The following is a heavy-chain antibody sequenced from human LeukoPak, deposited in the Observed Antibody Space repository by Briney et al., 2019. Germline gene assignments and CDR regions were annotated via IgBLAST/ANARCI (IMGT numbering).Heavy chain of an antibody. CDR3: ARGYRFDP. CDR1: GGSISSGSYY. J-gene: IGHJ5*02. CDR2: IYTSGST. Sequence: PSETLSLTCTVSGGSISSGSYYWSWIRQPAGKGLEWIGRIYTSGSTNYNPSLKSRVTISVDTSKNQFSLKLSSVTAADTAVYYCARGYRFDPWGQGTLVTVSS. V-gene: IGHV4-61*02. D-gene: IGHD1-1*01.